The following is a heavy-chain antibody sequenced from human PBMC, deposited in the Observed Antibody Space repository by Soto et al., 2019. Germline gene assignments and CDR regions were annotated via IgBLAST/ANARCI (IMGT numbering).Heavy chain of an antibody. J-gene: IGHJ6*02. CDR3: ARDKGYCSSTSCQGYYYYYGMDV. V-gene: IGHV3-33*01. CDR2: IWYDGSNK. CDR1: GFTFSSYG. Sequence: QVQLVESGGGVVQPGRSLRLSCAASGFTFSSYGMHWVRQAPGKGLEWVAVIWYDGSNKYYADSVKGRFTISRDNSKNTLYLQMNSLRAEDTAVYYCARDKGYCSSTSCQGYYYYYGMDVWGQGTTVTVSS. D-gene: IGHD2-2*01.